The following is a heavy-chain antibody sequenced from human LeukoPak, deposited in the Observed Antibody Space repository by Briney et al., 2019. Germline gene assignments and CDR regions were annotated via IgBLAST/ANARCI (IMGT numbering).Heavy chain of an antibody. Sequence: NPGGSLRLSCAASGFTFSSYSMNWVRQAPGKGLEGFSSISSSSSYIYYADSVKGRFTISRDNAKNSLYLQMSSLRAADTAVYYCARDGVYSSSLQEFDYWGQGTLVTVSS. J-gene: IGHJ4*02. CDR1: GFTFSSYS. V-gene: IGHV3-21*01. D-gene: IGHD6-6*01. CDR3: ARDGVYSSSLQEFDY. CDR2: ISSSSSYI.